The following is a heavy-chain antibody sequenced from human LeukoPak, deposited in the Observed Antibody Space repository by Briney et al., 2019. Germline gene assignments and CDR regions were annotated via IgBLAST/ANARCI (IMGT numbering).Heavy chain of an antibody. V-gene: IGHV4-34*01. D-gene: IGHD2-8*02. CDR2: INHSGST. J-gene: IGHJ3*02. Sequence: SETLSLTCAVYGGSFSGYYWSWIRQPPGKGLEWIGEINHSGSTNYNPSLKSRVTISVDTSKNKFSLKLSSVTAADTAVYYCASTVQRSIRRVFDIWGQGTMVTVSS. CDR3: ASTVQRSIRRVFDI. CDR1: GGSFSGYY.